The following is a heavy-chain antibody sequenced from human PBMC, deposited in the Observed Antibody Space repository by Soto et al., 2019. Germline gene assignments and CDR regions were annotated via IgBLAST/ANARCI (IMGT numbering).Heavy chain of an antibody. J-gene: IGHJ6*02. CDR2: IIPIFGTA. D-gene: IGHD1-26*01. CDR1: GGTFSSSA. Sequence: SVKVSCKASGGTFSSSAISWVRQAPGQGLEWMGGIIPIFGTANYAQKFQGRVTITADESTSTAYMELSSLRSEDTAVYYCARSGEYYYGMDVWGQGTTVTVSS. CDR3: ARSGEYYYGMDV. V-gene: IGHV1-69*13.